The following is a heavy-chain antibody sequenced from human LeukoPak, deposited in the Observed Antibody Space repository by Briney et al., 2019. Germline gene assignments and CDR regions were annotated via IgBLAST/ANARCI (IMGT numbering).Heavy chain of an antibody. V-gene: IGHV1-69*05. Sequence: SVKVSCKASGGTFSSYTISWVRQAPGQGLEWMGRIIPIFGTANYAQKFQGRVTITTDESTSTAYMELSSLRSEDTAVYYCARAKITGTTVFYIDVWGKGTTVTVSS. J-gene: IGHJ6*03. CDR2: IIPIFGTA. D-gene: IGHD1-7*01. CDR1: GGTFSSYT. CDR3: ARAKITGTTVFYIDV.